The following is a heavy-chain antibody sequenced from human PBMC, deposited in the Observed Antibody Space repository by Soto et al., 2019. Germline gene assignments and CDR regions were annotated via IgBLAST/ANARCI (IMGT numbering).Heavy chain of an antibody. D-gene: IGHD2-8*01. V-gene: IGHV3-7*01. CDR1: GFTFSSYW. CDR2: IKQDGSEK. Sequence: EVQLVESGGGLVQPGGSLRLSCAASGFTFSSYWMSWVRQAPGKGLEWVANIKQDGSEKYYVDSVKGRFTISRDNAKNSLYLQMNSLRAEDTAVYYCARDQGRVVLITDHFDYWGQGTLVTVSS. CDR3: ARDQGRVVLITDHFDY. J-gene: IGHJ4*02.